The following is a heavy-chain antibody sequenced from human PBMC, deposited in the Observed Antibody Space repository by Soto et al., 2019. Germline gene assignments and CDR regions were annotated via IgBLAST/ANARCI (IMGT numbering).Heavy chain of an antibody. CDR3: ARAKAVAGSYFDY. CDR1: GGSISSGGYY. J-gene: IGHJ4*02. Sequence: QVQLQESGPGLVKPSQTLSLTCTVSGGSISSGGYYWSWIRQHPGKGLEWIGYIYYSGSTYYNPSLKSLVTISVDTSQNQFSLMMSSVTVADTAVYYCARAKAVAGSYFDYWGQGTLVTVSS. V-gene: IGHV4-31*01. D-gene: IGHD6-19*01. CDR2: IYYSGST.